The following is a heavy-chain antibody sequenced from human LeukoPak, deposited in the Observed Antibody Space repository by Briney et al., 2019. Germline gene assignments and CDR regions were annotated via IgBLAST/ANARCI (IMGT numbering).Heavy chain of an antibody. D-gene: IGHD4-23*01. CDR1: GFTFSSYW. J-gene: IGHJ6*03. V-gene: IGHV3-7*01. CDR2: IKQDGSEK. CDR3: ARDFSFKTPSYMDV. Sequence: GGSLRLSCAASGFTFSSYWMSWVRQAPGKGLEWVANIKQDGSEKYYVDSVKGRFTISRDNAKNSLYLQMNSLRAEDTAVYYYARDFSFKTPSYMDVWGKGTTVTVSS.